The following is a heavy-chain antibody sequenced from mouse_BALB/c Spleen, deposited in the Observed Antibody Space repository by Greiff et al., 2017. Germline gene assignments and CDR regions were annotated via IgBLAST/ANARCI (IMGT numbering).Heavy chain of an antibody. J-gene: IGHJ4*01. CDR1: GYSFTGYY. V-gene: IGHV1-31*01. D-gene: IGHD2-3*01. CDR2: INPYNGAT. Sequence: EVKLQESGPELVKPGASVKISCKASGYSFTGYYMHWVKQSHVKSLEWIGRINPYNGATSYNQNFKDKASLTVDKSSSTAYMELHSLTSEDSAVYYCAKGLLYAMDYWGQGTSVTVSA. CDR3: AKGLLYAMDY.